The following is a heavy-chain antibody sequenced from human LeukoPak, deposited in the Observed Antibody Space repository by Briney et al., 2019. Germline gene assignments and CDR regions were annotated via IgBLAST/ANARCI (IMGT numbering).Heavy chain of an antibody. V-gene: IGHV3-21*01. CDR1: GFTFSSYS. Sequence: GGSLRLSCAASGFTFSSYSMNWVRQAPGKGLEWVSSISSSSSYIYYADSVKGRFTISRDNAKNSLYLQMNSLRAEDTAVYYCARDLRGRVAARPFDYWGQGTLVTVSS. J-gene: IGHJ4*02. CDR2: ISSSSSYI. D-gene: IGHD6-6*01. CDR3: ARDLRGRVAARPFDY.